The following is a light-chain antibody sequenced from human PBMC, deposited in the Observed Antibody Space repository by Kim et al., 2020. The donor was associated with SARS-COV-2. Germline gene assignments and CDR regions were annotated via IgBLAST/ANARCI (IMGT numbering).Light chain of an antibody. J-gene: IGKJ4*01. CDR3: QQSNTTPLLT. CDR2: SAS. Sequence: DIQMTQSPSSLAASVGDRVTIACRASQRISTYLNWYQLKPGKAPKLLIYSASTLQSWVPSRFSGSGSGTDFTLTISSLQPEVFASYFCQQSNTTPLLTFCGGTK. V-gene: IGKV1-39*01. CDR1: QRISTY.